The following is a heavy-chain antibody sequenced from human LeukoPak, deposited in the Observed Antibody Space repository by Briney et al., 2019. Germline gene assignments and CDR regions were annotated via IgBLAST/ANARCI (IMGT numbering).Heavy chain of an antibody. Sequence: GGSLRLSCAASGFTFSSYGMSWVRQAPGQGLEWVANIKQDGSEKYYVDSVKGRFTISRDNAKNSLYLQMNSLRAEDTAVYYCARKGRGNSDYWGQGTLVSVSS. CDR3: ARKGRGNSDY. CDR1: GFTFSSYG. J-gene: IGHJ4*02. CDR2: IKQDGSEK. V-gene: IGHV3-7*01. D-gene: IGHD4-23*01.